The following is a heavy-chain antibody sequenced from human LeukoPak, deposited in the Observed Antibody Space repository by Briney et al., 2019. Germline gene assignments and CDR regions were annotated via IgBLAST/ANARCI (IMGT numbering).Heavy chain of an antibody. D-gene: IGHD3-10*01. CDR3: ARDRLITMVRGVRYYYYMDV. V-gene: IGHV1-18*01. Sequence: GASVKVSCKASGYSFTNYGITWVRQAPGQGLEWMGWISPYNGNTNYAQKLQGRVTMTRDTSTSTAYMELSRLRSDDTAVYYCARDRLITMVRGVRYYYYMDVWGKGTTVTVSS. J-gene: IGHJ6*03. CDR1: GYSFTNYG. CDR2: ISPYNGNT.